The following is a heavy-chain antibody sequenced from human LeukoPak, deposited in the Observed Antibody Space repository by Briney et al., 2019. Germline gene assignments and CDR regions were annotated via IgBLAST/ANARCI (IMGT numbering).Heavy chain of an antibody. Sequence: GGSLRLSCAASGFTFSSYAMSWVRQAPGKGLEWVSAISGSGGSTYYADSVKGRFTISRDNSKNTLYLQMNSLGAEDTAVYYCGANLEWLLLDYWGQGTLVTVSS. V-gene: IGHV3-23*01. J-gene: IGHJ4*02. CDR3: GANLEWLLLDY. CDR1: GFTFSSYA. CDR2: ISGSGGST. D-gene: IGHD3-3*01.